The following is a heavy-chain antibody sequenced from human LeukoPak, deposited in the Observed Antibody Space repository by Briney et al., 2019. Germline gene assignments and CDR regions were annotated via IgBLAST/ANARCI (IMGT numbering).Heavy chain of an antibody. CDR2: IYYSGST. CDR3: ASRGYYDSSGYYVSAEYFQH. Sequence: PSETLSLTCTVSGGSISSYYWSWIRQPPGKGLEWIGYIYYSGSTNYNPSLKSRVTISVDTSKNQFSLKLSSVTAADTAVYYCASRGYYDSSGYYVSAEYFQHWGQGTLVTVS. J-gene: IGHJ1*01. CDR1: GGSISSYY. D-gene: IGHD3-22*01. V-gene: IGHV4-59*01.